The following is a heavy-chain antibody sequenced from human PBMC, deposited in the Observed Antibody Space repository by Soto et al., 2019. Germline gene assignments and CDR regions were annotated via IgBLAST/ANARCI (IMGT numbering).Heavy chain of an antibody. J-gene: IGHJ4*02. V-gene: IGHV4-39*01. CDR2: IYYSGST. D-gene: IGHD4-17*01. CDR1: GGSISSSSYY. CDR3: ARVIHDYGDFPFDY. Sequence: SETLSLTCTVSGGSISSSSYYWGWIRQPPGKGLEWIGSIYYSGSTYYNPSLKSRVTISVDTSKNQFSLKLSSVTAADTAVYYCARVIHDYGDFPFDYWGQGTLVTVSS.